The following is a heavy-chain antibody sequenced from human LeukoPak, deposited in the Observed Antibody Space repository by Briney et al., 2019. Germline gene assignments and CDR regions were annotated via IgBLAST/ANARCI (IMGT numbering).Heavy chain of an antibody. Sequence: AASVKVSCKASGYTFTSYGISWVRQAPGQGLEWMGWISAYNGNTNSAQKLQGRVTMTTDTSTSTAYMELRSLRSDDTAVYYCARDVLRVGAIAAAGRFGYWGQGTLVTVSS. CDR2: ISAYNGNT. V-gene: IGHV1-18*01. CDR3: ARDVLRVGAIAAAGRFGY. J-gene: IGHJ4*02. CDR1: GYTFTSYG. D-gene: IGHD6-13*01.